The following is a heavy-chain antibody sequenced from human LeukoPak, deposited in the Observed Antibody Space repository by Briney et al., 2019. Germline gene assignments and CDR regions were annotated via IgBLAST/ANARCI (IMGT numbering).Heavy chain of an antibody. CDR1: GGSVSSGTYY. V-gene: IGHV4-39*07. CDR2: INHSGST. CDR3: ARGQREYYYDSSGYSLDY. J-gene: IGHJ4*02. D-gene: IGHD3-22*01. Sequence: PSETLSLTCTVSGGSVSSGTYYWSWIRQPPGKGLEWIGEINHSGSTNYNPSLKSRVTISVDTSKNQFSLKLSSVTAADTAVYYCARGQREYYYDSSGYSLDYWGQGTLVTVSS.